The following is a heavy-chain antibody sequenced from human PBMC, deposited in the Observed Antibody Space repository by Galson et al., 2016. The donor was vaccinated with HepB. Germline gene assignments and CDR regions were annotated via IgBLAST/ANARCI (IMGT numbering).Heavy chain of an antibody. Sequence: SLRLSCAGSEFSFSSYSMSWVRQAPGKGLEWLSYISPSSSTIYYADSVQGRFPISRDNANNLLYRHMSSLRAEDTAMYFCARGLWGSSSPSLFGYWGQGNLVTVSS. CDR1: EFSFSSYS. CDR2: ISPSSSTI. D-gene: IGHD6-6*01. J-gene: IGHJ4*02. CDR3: ARGLWGSSSPSLFGY. V-gene: IGHV3-48*01.